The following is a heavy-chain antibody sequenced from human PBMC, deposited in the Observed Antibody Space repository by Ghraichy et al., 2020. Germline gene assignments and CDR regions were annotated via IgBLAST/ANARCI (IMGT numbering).Heavy chain of an antibody. V-gene: IGHV4-31*03. D-gene: IGHD4-17*01. CDR1: GGSINNDGYY. CDR2: IYYSGST. Sequence: LRLSCTVSGGSINNDGYYWSWIRQHPGKGLEWIGYIYYSGSTYYNPSLKSRLTISVDTSKNQFSLRLTSVTAADTAVYYCARSPFTTVTGYFDYWGQGTLVAVSS. J-gene: IGHJ4*02. CDR3: ARSPFTTVTGYFDY.